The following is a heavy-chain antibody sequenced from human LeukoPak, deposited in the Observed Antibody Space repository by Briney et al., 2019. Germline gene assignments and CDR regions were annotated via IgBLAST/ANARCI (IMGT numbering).Heavy chain of an antibody. Sequence: SETLSLTCTVSGGSISSGDYYWSWIRQPPGKGLEWIGYIYYSGSTNYNPSLQSRVTISVDTSKNQFSLNLNSVTAADTAVYHCARGGAARLHFQNWGQGTLVTVSS. D-gene: IGHD6-6*01. J-gene: IGHJ1*01. CDR2: IYYSGST. CDR3: ARGGAARLHFQN. V-gene: IGHV4-61*08. CDR1: GGSISSGDYY.